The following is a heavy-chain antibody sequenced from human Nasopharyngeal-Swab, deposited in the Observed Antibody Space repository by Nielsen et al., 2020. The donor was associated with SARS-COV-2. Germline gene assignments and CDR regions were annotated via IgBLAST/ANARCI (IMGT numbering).Heavy chain of an antibody. CDR2: INHSGST. D-gene: IGHD3-3*01. J-gene: IGHJ5*02. Sequence: SETLSLTCTVSGDSIAYSTFYWSWIRQPPGKGLEWIGEINHSGSTNYNPSLKSRVTISVDTSKNQFSLKLSSVTAADTAVYYCARQRAYTIFGVVIIRGTWFDPWGQGTLVTVSS. CDR3: ARQRAYTIFGVVIIRGTWFDP. V-gene: IGHV4-39*01. CDR1: GDSIAYSTFY.